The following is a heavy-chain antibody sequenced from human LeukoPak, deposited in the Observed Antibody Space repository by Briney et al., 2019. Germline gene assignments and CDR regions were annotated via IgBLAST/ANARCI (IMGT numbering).Heavy chain of an antibody. CDR3: ARDPRFLEWLLSAYYYYMDV. V-gene: IGHV3-30-3*01. J-gene: IGHJ6*03. CDR1: GFTFSSYA. D-gene: IGHD3-3*01. Sequence: PGGSLRLSCAASGFTFSSYAMHWVRQAPGKGLEWVAVISYDGSNKYYADSVKGRFTISRDNSKNTLCLQMNSLRAEDTAVYYCARDPRFLEWLLSAYYYYMDVWGKGTTVTVSS. CDR2: ISYDGSNK.